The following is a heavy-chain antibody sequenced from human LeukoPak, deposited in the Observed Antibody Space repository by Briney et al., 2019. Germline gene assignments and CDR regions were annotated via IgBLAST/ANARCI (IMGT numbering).Heavy chain of an antibody. CDR3: ARSSGGFDFDY. V-gene: IGHV1-69*01. J-gene: IGHJ4*02. D-gene: IGHD3-16*01. Sequence: GGSLRLSCAASGFTFSSYAISWARQAPGQGLEWMGGIIPIFGTANYAQKFQGRVTITADESTSTAYMELSSLRSEDTAVYYCARSSGGFDFDYWGQGTLVTVSS. CDR1: GFTFSSYA. CDR2: IIPIFGTA.